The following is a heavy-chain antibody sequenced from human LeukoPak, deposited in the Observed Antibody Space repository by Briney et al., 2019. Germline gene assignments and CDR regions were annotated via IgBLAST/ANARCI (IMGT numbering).Heavy chain of an antibody. CDR2: ISGSGGST. D-gene: IGHD3-22*01. J-gene: IGHJ4*02. Sequence: GRSLRLSCAASGFTFSSYAMSWVRQAPGKGLEWVSAISGSGGSTYYADSVKGRFTISRDNSKNTLYLQMNSLRAEDTAVYYCAKEPQYYYDSSGYFDYWGQGTLVTVSS. CDR1: GFTFSSYA. CDR3: AKEPQYYYDSSGYFDY. V-gene: IGHV3-23*01.